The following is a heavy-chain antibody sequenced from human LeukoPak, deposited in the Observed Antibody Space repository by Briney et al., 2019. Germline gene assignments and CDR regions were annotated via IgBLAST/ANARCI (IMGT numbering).Heavy chain of an antibody. D-gene: IGHD7-27*01. CDR1: GGSISSYNW. CDR3: ATGDYNWFDP. Sequence: SGTLSLTCAVSGGSISSYNWWSWVRQPPGKGLEWIGEIYHSGSTNYNPSLKSRVTMSIDKSNHQFSLKLISVTAADTAVYYCATGDYNWFDPWGQGTLVTVSS. CDR2: IYHSGST. V-gene: IGHV4-4*02. J-gene: IGHJ5*02.